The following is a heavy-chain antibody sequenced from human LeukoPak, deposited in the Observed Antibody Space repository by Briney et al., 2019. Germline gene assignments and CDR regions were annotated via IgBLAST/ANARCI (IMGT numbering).Heavy chain of an antibody. CDR2: IYSGGST. D-gene: IGHD5-18*01. Sequence: GGSLRLSCAASGFTVSSNYMSWVRQAPGKGLEWVSVIYSGGSTYYADSVKGRFTISRDNSKNTLYLQMNSLRAEDTAVYYCARVGHSYGYFYYFDYWGQGTLVTVSS. V-gene: IGHV3-53*01. CDR1: GFTVSSNY. J-gene: IGHJ4*02. CDR3: ARVGHSYGYFYYFDY.